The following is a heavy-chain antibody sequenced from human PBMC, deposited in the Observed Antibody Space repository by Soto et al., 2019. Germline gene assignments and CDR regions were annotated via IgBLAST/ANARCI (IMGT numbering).Heavy chain of an antibody. CDR2: IYYSGST. V-gene: IGHV4-31*02. Sequence: SETLSLTCTVSGGSISSGGYYWSWIRQHPGKGLEWIGYIYYSGSTYYNPSLKSRVTISVDTSKNQFSLKLSSVTAADTAVYYCARVLIPYGDYGVSWFDPWSQGTFDTVSA. CDR1: GGSISSGGYY. CDR3: ARVLIPYGDYGVSWFDP. D-gene: IGHD4-17*01. J-gene: IGHJ5*02.